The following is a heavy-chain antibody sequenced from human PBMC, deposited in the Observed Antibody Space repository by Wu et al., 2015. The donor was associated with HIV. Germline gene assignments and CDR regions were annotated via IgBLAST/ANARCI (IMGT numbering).Heavy chain of an antibody. CDR3: ARDADGIVGAQIGRYFDL. CDR1: GYTFSAYG. CDR2: ISAYNANT. J-gene: IGHJ2*01. D-gene: IGHD1-26*01. V-gene: IGHV1-18*01. Sequence: QVQLVQSGPEVKQPGASVKVSCKPSGYTFSAYGLTWVRQARGQGLEWMGYISAYNANTNYGQKFQGRVTMTTDTSTKTAYMELRSLRYDDTAVYYCARDADGIVGAQIGRYFDLWGPWHPGXCLL.